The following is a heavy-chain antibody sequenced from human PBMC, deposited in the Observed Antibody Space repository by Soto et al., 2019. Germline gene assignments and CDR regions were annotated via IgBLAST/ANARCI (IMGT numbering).Heavy chain of an antibody. CDR1: GGSINNYY. Sequence: SETLSLTCTVSGGSINNYYWSWIRQPPGKGLEWIGYIYYSGSTSYNPSLKSRVTISVDTSKNQISLKLTSVTAADTAVYFCARDLSGPGSGWGKGNKVTVSS. CDR2: IYYSGST. J-gene: IGHJ6*04. D-gene: IGHD6-25*01. V-gene: IGHV4-59*01. CDR3: ARDLSGPGSG.